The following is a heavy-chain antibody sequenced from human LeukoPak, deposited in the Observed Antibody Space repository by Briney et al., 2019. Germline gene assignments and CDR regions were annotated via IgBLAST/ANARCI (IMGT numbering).Heavy chain of an antibody. J-gene: IGHJ6*02. Sequence: ASVKVSCKASGYTFTSYDINWVRQATGQGLEWMGWMNPNSGNTGYAQKFQGRVTMTRNTSIRTAYMELSSLRSEDTAVYYCAGVRGTRITIFGVVKNNYGMDVWGQGTTVTVSS. D-gene: IGHD3-3*01. CDR3: AGVRGTRITIFGVVKNNYGMDV. CDR2: MNPNSGNT. CDR1: GYTFTSYD. V-gene: IGHV1-8*01.